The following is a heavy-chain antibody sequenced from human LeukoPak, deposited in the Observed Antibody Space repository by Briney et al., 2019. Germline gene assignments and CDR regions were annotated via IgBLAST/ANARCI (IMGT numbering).Heavy chain of an antibody. CDR3: ARSVSTAAYNWFDP. Sequence: PSETLSLTCTVSGGSISSYYWSWIRQPPGKGLDWIGYIYYSGSTNYNPSLKSRVTISVDTSKNQFSLKLSSVTAADTAVYYCARSVSTAAYNWFDPWGQGTLVTVSS. CDR1: GGSISSYY. D-gene: IGHD2-2*01. CDR2: IYYSGST. J-gene: IGHJ5*02. V-gene: IGHV4-59*01.